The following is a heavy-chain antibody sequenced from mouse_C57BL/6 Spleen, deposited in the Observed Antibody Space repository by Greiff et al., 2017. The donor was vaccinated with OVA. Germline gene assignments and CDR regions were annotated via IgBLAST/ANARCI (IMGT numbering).Heavy chain of an antibody. CDR1: GYTFTSYW. CDR3: ARSKELGRYFDY. Sequence: QVQLQQPGAELVRPGSSVKLSCKASGYTFTSYWMDWVKQRPGQGLEWIGNIYPSDSETHYNQKFKDKATLTVDKSSSTAYMQLSSLTSEDSAVYYCARSKELGRYFDYWGQGTTLTVSS. J-gene: IGHJ2*01. CDR2: IYPSDSET. V-gene: IGHV1-61*01. D-gene: IGHD4-1*01.